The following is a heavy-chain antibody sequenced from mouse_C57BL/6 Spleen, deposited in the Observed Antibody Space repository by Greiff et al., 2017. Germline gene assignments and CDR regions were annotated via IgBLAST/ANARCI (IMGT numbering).Heavy chain of an antibody. J-gene: IGHJ1*03. CDR2: ISSGSSTI. D-gene: IGHD2-4*01. V-gene: IGHV5-17*01. Sequence: EVNVVESGGGLVKPGGSLKLSCAASGFTFSDYGMHWVRQAPEKGLEWVAYISSGSSTIYYADTVKGRFTISRDNAKNTLFLQMTSLRSEDTAMYYCARKEDDYDGYFDVWGTGTTVTVSS. CDR1: GFTFSDYG. CDR3: ARKEDDYDGYFDV.